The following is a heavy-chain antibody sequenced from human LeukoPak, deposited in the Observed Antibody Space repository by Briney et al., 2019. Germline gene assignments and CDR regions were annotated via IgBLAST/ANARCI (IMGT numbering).Heavy chain of an antibody. CDR2: IGGRDGGT. CDR3: AKWGDYDILTGYYDSDY. CDR1: GFIFSNSA. D-gene: IGHD3-9*01. Sequence: GGSLRLSCAASGFIFSNSAMSWVREGPGGGLEWVSAIGGRDGGTYYADSVKGRFTVSRVAPNNTLYLQMNTLKVEDTAVYYCAKWGDYDILTGYYDSDYWGHGTLVTVSS. V-gene: IGHV3-23*01. J-gene: IGHJ4*01.